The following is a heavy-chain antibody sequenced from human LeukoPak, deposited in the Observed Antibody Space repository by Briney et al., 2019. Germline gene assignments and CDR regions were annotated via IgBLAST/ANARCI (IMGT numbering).Heavy chain of an antibody. J-gene: IGHJ4*02. CDR2: INPNIGGT. V-gene: IGHV1-2*02. CDR1: GYTFTGYY. Sequence: GASVKVSCKASGYTFTGYYMHWVRQAPGQGLEWMGWINPNIGGTNYAQKFQGRVTMTRDTSISTAYMELSRLRSDDTAVYYCARGGGDGYNPSSFDYWGRGTLVTVSS. CDR3: ARGGGDGYNPSSFDY. D-gene: IGHD5-24*01.